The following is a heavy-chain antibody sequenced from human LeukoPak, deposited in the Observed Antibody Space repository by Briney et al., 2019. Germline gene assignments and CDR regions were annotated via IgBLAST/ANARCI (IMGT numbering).Heavy chain of an antibody. CDR3: ARRPAITMVRGAPRWFDP. Sequence: SETLSLTCAVYGGSFSGYYWSWIRQPPGKGLEWIGEINHSGSTNYNPSLKSRVTISVDTSKNQFSLKLSSVTAADTAVYYCARRPAITMVRGAPRWFDPWGQGTLVTVSS. J-gene: IGHJ5*02. CDR1: GGSFSGYY. V-gene: IGHV4-34*01. CDR2: INHSGST. D-gene: IGHD3-10*01.